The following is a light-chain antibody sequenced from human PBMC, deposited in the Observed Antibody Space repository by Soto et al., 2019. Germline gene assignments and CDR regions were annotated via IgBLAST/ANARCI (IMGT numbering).Light chain of an antibody. Sequence: EIVLTQSPGTLSLSPRERATLSCRASQSIFNNYLAWYQQKPGQAPRLLVYGASFRATGIPDRFSCSGSGTDFTLTISRLEPEDFAVYYCQQYGGSPFTFGQGTRLEIK. CDR3: QQYGGSPFT. J-gene: IGKJ2*01. CDR2: GAS. V-gene: IGKV3-20*01. CDR1: QSIFNNY.